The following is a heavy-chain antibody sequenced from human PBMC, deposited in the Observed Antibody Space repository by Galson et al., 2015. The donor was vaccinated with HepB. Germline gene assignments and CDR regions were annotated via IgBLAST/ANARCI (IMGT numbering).Heavy chain of an antibody. Sequence: SVKVSCKAFGYTFSGYFMHWVRQAPGQGLEWMGRINPDTGGTNYAQRFQGRVTMTRDTSISTAYMELSRLRSDDTAVYYCARDGAAAGNWLDPWGQGTLVTVSS. J-gene: IGHJ5*02. D-gene: IGHD6-13*01. CDR2: INPDTGGT. CDR3: ARDGAAAGNWLDP. CDR1: GYTFSGYF. V-gene: IGHV1-2*06.